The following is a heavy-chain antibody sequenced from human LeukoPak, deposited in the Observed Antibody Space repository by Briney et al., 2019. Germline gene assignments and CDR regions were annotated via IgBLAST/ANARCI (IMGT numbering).Heavy chain of an antibody. CDR3: GRFGELGLWAFDI. D-gene: IGHD3-10*01. CDR2: IYYSGST. V-gene: IGHV4-59*01. Sequence: SETLSLACTVSGGSISSYYWSWIRQPPGRGLEWIGYIYYSGSTNYNPSLKSRVTISVDTSKNQFSLQLSSVTAADTAVYYCGRFGELGLWAFDIWGQGTMVTVSS. CDR1: GGSISSYY. J-gene: IGHJ3*02.